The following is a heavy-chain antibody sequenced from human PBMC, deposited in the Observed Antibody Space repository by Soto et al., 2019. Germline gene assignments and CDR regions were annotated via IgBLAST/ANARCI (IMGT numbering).Heavy chain of an antibody. D-gene: IGHD6-13*01. CDR3: ATPCRWSSSCADAFDI. Sequence: ASVKVSCKASGGTFSSYAISWVRQAPGQGLEWMGGIIPIFGTANYAQKFQGRVTITADESTSTAYMELSSLRSEDTAVYYCATPCRWSSSCADAFDIWGQGTMVTVSS. J-gene: IGHJ3*02. CDR2: IIPIFGTA. V-gene: IGHV1-69*13. CDR1: GGTFSSYA.